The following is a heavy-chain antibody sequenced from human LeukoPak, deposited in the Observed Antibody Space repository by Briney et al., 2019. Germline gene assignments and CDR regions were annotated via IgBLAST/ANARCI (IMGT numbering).Heavy chain of an antibody. J-gene: IGHJ3*02. CDR3: ARVGDAARLLAFDI. CDR2: IYYSGST. Sequence: SETLSLTCTVSGGSISSYYWSWIRQPPGKGLEWIGYIYYSGSTNYNPSLKSRVTISVDTSKNQFSLKLSSVTAADTAVYYRARVGDAARLLAFDIWGQGTMVTVSS. CDR1: GGSISSYY. D-gene: IGHD2-21*01. V-gene: IGHV4-59*01.